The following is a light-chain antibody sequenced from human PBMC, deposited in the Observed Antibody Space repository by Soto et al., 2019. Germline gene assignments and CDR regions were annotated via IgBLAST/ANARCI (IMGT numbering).Light chain of an antibody. CDR1: QSVSSSY. J-gene: IGKJ5*01. Sequence: EVVLTQSPGTLSLSPGERATLSCRASQSVSSSYLAWYQQKPGQAPRLLIYGAYSGATGIPDRFSGSGSGTDFTLTIRRLEPEDFAVYYCKQYGSSSITFGQGTRLEIK. CDR2: GAY. CDR3: KQYGSSSIT. V-gene: IGKV3-20*01.